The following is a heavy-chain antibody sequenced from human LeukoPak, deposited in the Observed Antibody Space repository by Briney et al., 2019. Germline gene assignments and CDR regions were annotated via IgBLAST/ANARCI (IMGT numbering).Heavy chain of an antibody. CDR1: GFTFNLFA. D-gene: IGHD1-1*01. CDR3: AKDEGRLINNWYRQY. V-gene: IGHV3-23*01. CDR2: IEQDSSAT. Sequence: GGSLRLSCRASGFTFNLFAMTWVRQAPGRGLEWVSTIEQDSSATYSADSVRGRFAISRDNSKNTLYLHINSLTAGDTAVYYCAKDEGRLINNWYRQYWGQGTPVTVPS. J-gene: IGHJ4*02.